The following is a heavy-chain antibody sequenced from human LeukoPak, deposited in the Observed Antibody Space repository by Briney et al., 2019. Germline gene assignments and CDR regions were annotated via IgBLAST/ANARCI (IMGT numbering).Heavy chain of an antibody. CDR3: ARVQGAYGGYVEYFDY. CDR1: GFTFSDYY. Sequence: PGGSLRLSCAASGFTFSDYYMSWIRQAPGTGLEWVSYISSSGSTIYYADSVKGRFTLSRDNAKNSLHLQMYSLRAEDTAVYYCARVQGAYGGYVEYFDYWGQGTLVTVSS. J-gene: IGHJ4*02. CDR2: ISSSGSTI. V-gene: IGHV3-11*01. D-gene: IGHD5-12*01.